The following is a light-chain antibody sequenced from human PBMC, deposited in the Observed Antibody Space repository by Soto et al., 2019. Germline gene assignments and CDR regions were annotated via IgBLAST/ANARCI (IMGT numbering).Light chain of an antibody. Sequence: IQLTQSPPTLSAPAGGGGTITCRASQTISTWMAWYQQKPGKAPKLLVYDASTLQSGVASRFSGSGSGTEFTLIISGLQPDDSATYYCQQYTNTNNPWMFGQGTKVDIK. J-gene: IGKJ1*01. CDR3: QQYTNTNNPWM. CDR2: DAS. V-gene: IGKV1-5*01. CDR1: QTISTW.